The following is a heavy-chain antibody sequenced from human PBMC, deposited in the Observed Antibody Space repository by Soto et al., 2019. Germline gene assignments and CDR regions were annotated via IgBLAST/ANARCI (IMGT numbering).Heavy chain of an antibody. V-gene: IGHV3-72*01. CDR2: TTDKHNGHSP. Sequence: EVQLVESGGGLVQPGGSLRLSCAASGFSFSDHYMDWVRQAPGKGLEWVGRTTDKHNGHSPDYAAAVKGRFSISRDDSKNSLYLQMNSLKPEDTAVYYCVRAVEWELRDWGQGTLVTVSS. CDR3: VRAVEWELRD. J-gene: IGHJ4*02. D-gene: IGHD1-26*01. CDR1: GFSFSDHY.